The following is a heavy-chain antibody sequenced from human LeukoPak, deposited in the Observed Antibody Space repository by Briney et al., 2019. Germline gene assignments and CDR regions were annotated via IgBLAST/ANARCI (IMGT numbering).Heavy chain of an antibody. D-gene: IGHD6-19*01. CDR2: INHSGST. Sequence: PSETLSLTCAVYGGSFSGYYWSWIRQPPGKGLEWIGEINHSGSTNYNPSLKSRVTISVDTSKNQFSLKLSSVTAADTAVYYCARKSGWYAHYFDYWGQGTLVTVSS. CDR3: ARKSGWYAHYFDY. V-gene: IGHV4-34*01. J-gene: IGHJ4*02. CDR1: GGSFSGYY.